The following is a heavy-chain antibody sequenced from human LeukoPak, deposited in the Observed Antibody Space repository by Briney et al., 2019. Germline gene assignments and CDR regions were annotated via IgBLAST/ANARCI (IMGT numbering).Heavy chain of an antibody. CDR2: IYYSGST. CDR1: GGSISSSSYY. Sequence: SETLSHTCTVSGGSISSSSYYWGWIRQPPGKGLEWIGSIYYSGSTYYNPSLKSRVTISVDTSKNQFSLKLSSVTAADTAVYYCAGTMVRGVIGAFDIWGQGTMVTVSS. V-gene: IGHV4-39*01. CDR3: AGTMVRGVIGAFDI. D-gene: IGHD3-10*01. J-gene: IGHJ3*02.